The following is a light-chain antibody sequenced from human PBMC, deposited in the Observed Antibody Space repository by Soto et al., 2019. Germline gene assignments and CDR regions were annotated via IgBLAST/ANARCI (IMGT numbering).Light chain of an antibody. V-gene: IGLV6-57*03. Sequence: FMLTQPHSVSESPGKTVIISCTRSSGSIASNYVQWYQQRPGSAPTTVIYEDNHRPSGVPDRFSGSIDTSSNSASLSISGLKTEDEADYYCQSYDTNTAVFGGGTKVTVL. J-gene: IGLJ3*02. CDR3: QSYDTNTAV. CDR1: SGSIASNY. CDR2: EDN.